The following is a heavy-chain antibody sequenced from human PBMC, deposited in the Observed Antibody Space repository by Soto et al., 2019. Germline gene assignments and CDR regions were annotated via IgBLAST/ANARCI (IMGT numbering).Heavy chain of an antibody. CDR1: GYTFSDYY. Sequence: GGSLRLSCAASGYTFSDYYMSWIRQAQGKGLEWISYIDTSGTKIYYADSVKGRFTITRDNAKNSLYLEMNSLRDEDTAVYYCASHYDMWSGYLSPVDYWGQGTLVTVSS. D-gene: IGHD3-3*01. J-gene: IGHJ4*02. CDR3: ASHYDMWSGYLSPVDY. V-gene: IGHV3-11*01. CDR2: IDTSGTKI.